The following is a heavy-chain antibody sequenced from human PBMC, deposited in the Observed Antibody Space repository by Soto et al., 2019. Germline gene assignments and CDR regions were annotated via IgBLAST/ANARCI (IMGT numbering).Heavy chain of an antibody. V-gene: IGHV3-7*03. CDR1: GFTFSSYW. D-gene: IGHD2-15*01. CDR3: ARVPCSGGSCYSIYYYYGMDV. Sequence: GGSLRLSCAASGFTFSSYWMSWVRQAPGKGLEWVANIKQDGSEKYYVDSVKGRFTISRDNAKNSLYLQMNSLRAEDTAVYYCARVPCSGGSCYSIYYYYGMDVWGQGTTVTVSS. J-gene: IGHJ6*02. CDR2: IKQDGSEK.